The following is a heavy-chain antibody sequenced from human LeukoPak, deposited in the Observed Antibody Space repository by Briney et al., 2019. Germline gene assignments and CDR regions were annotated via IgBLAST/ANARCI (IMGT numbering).Heavy chain of an antibody. D-gene: IGHD3-3*01. Sequence: GGSLGLSCAASGFTFSSYSMNWVRQAPGKGLEWVSSISSSSSYIYYADSVKGRFTTSRDNAKNSLYLQMNSLRAEDTAVYYCAKEVLDHYMDVWGKGTTVTVSS. V-gene: IGHV3-21*01. J-gene: IGHJ6*03. CDR3: AKEVLDHYMDV. CDR1: GFTFSSYS. CDR2: ISSSSSYI.